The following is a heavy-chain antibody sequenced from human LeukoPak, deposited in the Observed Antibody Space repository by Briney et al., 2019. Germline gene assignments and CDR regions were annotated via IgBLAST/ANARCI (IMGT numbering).Heavy chain of an antibody. CDR3: AREEQLSRYFDY. Sequence: GGSLRLSCAASGFTFSSYAMSWVRQAPGKGLEWVSAISGSGGSTYYADSVKGRFTISRDNAKNSLYLQMNSLRAEDTAVYYCAREEQLSRYFDYRGQGTLVTVSS. D-gene: IGHD6-13*01. V-gene: IGHV3-23*01. CDR1: GFTFSSYA. J-gene: IGHJ4*02. CDR2: ISGSGGST.